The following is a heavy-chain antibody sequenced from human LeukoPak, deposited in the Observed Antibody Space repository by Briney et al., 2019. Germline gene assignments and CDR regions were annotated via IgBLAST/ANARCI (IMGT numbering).Heavy chain of an antibody. CDR3: ATKQWLAPPPDS. D-gene: IGHD6-19*01. CDR1: GFTFSKCW. V-gene: IGHV3-74*01. CDR2: INTDGTVT. J-gene: IGHJ4*02. Sequence: GGSLRLSCAASGFTFSKCWMLWVRQAPGKGLESVSRINTDGTVTTYADSVKGRFTVSRDNADNTMFLQMNSVRDEDKAVYYCATKQWLAPPPDSWGQGTPVTVSS.